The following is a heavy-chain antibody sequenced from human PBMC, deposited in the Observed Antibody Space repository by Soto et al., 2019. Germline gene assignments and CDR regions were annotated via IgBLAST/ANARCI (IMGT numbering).Heavy chain of an antibody. D-gene: IGHD1-26*01. J-gene: IGHJ5*02. CDR3: AQSRSISPYWFHT. CDR1: GFSLTTTGLG. V-gene: IGHV2-5*02. CDR2: IYWDDND. Sequence: QITLKESGPTLVKRTQTLTLTCTFSGFSLTTTGLGVAWIRQPPGKALEWLALIYWDDNDRYSASLRSSLTITKYTSKSLVVLTLTYVDPADTATHYSAQSRSISPYWFHTWCQRTLVTVA.